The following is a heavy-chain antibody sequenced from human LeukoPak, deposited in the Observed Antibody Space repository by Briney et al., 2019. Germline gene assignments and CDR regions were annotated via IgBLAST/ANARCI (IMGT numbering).Heavy chain of an antibody. CDR3: AKALTGPFDY. J-gene: IGHJ4*02. V-gene: IGHV3-23*01. D-gene: IGHD7-27*01. CDR1: GFTFSSYA. Sequence: PGGSLRLSCAASGFTFSSYAMSWVRQAPGKGLEWVSAISGSGGSTYYADSVKGRFTISRDNSKNTLYLQVNSLKAEDTAVYYCAKALTGPFDYWGQGTLVTVSS. CDR2: ISGSGGST.